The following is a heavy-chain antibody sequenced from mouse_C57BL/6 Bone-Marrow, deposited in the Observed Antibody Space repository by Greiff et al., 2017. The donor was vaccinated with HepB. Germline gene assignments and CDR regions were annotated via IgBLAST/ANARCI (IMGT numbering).Heavy chain of an antibody. J-gene: IGHJ1*03. V-gene: IGHV1-69*01. Sequence: QVQLKESGAELVMPGASVKLSCKASGYTFTSYWMHWVKQRPGQGLEWIGEIDPSDSYTNYNQKFKGKSTLTVDKSSSTAYMQLSSLTSEDSAVYYCARGILSGVWGTGTTVTVSS. CDR3: ARGILSGV. CDR1: GYTFTSYW. CDR2: IDPSDSYT.